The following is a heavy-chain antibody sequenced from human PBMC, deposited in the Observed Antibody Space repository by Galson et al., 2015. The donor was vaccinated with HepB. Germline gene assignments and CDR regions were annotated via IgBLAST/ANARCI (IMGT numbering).Heavy chain of an antibody. J-gene: IGHJ4*02. CDR1: GLTFSNYW. Sequence: SLRLSCAASGLTFSNYWMHWVRQAPGKGLVWVSYINNDGSSTIYADSVKGRFTISRDNAKNTLYLQMNSLRAEDTAVYYCARDDRNVDTAMVTSDYWGQGTLVTVSA. CDR3: ARDDRNVDTAMVTSDY. CDR2: INNDGSST. V-gene: IGHV3-74*01. D-gene: IGHD5-18*01.